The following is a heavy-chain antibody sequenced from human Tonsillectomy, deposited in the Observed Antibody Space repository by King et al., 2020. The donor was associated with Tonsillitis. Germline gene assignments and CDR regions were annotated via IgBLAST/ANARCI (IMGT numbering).Heavy chain of an antibody. CDR1: GFIFSSHG. V-gene: IGHV3-30*03. J-gene: IGHJ4*02. CDR2: ISYDGSHK. CDR3: ARGPQWLLRGTFDH. Sequence: VQLVESGGGVVQPGRSLRLSCATSGFIFSSHGMHWVRHTPGKGLEWVAVISYDGSHKYYADSVKGRFTISRDNPRRTLYLQMNSLRPEDSAVYYCARGPQWLLRGTFDHWGQGTLVTGSS. D-gene: IGHD5-12*01.